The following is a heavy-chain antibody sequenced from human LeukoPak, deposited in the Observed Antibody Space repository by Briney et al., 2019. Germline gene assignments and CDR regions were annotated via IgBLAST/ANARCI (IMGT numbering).Heavy chain of an antibody. J-gene: IGHJ4*02. CDR3: ARVAYYYDSSGYYALGY. V-gene: IGHV3-33*01. CDR1: GFTFISYG. CDR2: IWSDGNNK. Sequence: GGSLRLSCATSGFTFISYGMHWVRQAPGKGLEWVAVIWSDGNNKYYADSVKGRFTISRDNSKNTMYLQMNSLRAEDTAVYYCARVAYYYDSSGYYALGYWGQGTLVTVSS. D-gene: IGHD3-22*01.